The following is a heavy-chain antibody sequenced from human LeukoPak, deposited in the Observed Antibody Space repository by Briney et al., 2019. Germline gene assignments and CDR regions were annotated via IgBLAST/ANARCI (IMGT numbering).Heavy chain of an antibody. J-gene: IGHJ4*02. V-gene: IGHV1-2*02. CDR2: INPNSGGT. CDR3: AREYYGSGSYSSLFDY. CDR1: GYTFTGYY. Sequence: ASVKVSCKASGYTFTGYYMHWVRQAPGQGLEWMGWINPNSGGTNYAQKSQGRVTMTRDTSISTAYMELSRLRSDDTAVYYCAREYYGSGSYSSLFDYWGQGTLVTVSS. D-gene: IGHD3-10*01.